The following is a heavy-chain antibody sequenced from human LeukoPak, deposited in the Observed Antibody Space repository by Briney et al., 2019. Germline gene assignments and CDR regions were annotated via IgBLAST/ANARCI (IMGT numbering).Heavy chain of an antibody. D-gene: IGHD2-2*01. J-gene: IGHJ4*02. V-gene: IGHV3-21*01. CDR1: GLTFSSYG. CDR3: ARGGGGSGTMPLGY. Sequence: PGGSLRLSCAASGLTFSSYGMSWVRQAPGRGLEWVSSISSSSSYIYYADSVKGRFTISRDNAKNSLYLQMNSLRAEDTAVYYCARGGGGSGTMPLGYWGQGTLVTVSS. CDR2: ISSSSSYI.